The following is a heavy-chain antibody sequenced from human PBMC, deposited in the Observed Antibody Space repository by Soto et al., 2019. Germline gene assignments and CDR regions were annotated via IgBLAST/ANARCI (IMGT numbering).Heavy chain of an antibody. Sequence: SETLSLTCTVSGGSISSGGYYWSWIRQHPGKGLEWIGYIYYSGSTYYNPSLKSRVTISVDTSKNQFSLKLSSVTTADTAVYYCARGVPNNWFDPWGQGTLVTVSS. V-gene: IGHV4-31*03. CDR3: ARGVPNNWFDP. D-gene: IGHD1-1*01. CDR1: GGSISSGGYY. CDR2: IYYSGST. J-gene: IGHJ5*02.